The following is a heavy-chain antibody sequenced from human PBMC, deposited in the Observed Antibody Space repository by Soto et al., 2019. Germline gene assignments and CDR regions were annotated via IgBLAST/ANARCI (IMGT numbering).Heavy chain of an antibody. CDR2: IWYDGSNK. D-gene: IGHD2-15*01. CDR3: ARDGHRYCSGGSCGWFDP. J-gene: IGHJ5*02. Sequence: GGSLRLSCAGSGFTFSSYGMHWVRQAPSKGLEWVAVIWYDGSNKYYADSVKGRFTISRDNSKNTLYLQMNSLRAEDTAVYYCARDGHRYCSGGSCGWFDPWGQGTLVTVSS. CDR1: GFTFSSYG. V-gene: IGHV3-33*01.